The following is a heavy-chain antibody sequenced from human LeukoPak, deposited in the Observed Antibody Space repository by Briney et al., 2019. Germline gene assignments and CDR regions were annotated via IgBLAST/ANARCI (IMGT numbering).Heavy chain of an antibody. V-gene: IGHV5-51*01. Sequence: SGESLKISCKGSGYTFTTYWIGWVRQMPGKGLEWMGIIYPGDSDTRYSPSFQGQVTISADKSISTAYLQWSSLKASDTAMYYCARRSDDSSSVGFDPWGQGTLVTVSS. CDR3: ARRSDDSSSVGFDP. J-gene: IGHJ5*02. CDR2: IYPGDSDT. D-gene: IGHD1-1*01. CDR1: GYTFTTYW.